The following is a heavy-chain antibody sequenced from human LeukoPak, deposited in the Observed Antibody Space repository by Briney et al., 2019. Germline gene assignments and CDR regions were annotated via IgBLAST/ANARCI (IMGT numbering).Heavy chain of an antibody. CDR2: IYSGGST. D-gene: IGHD1-26*01. V-gene: IGHV3-53*01. J-gene: IGHJ6*02. CDR1: GFTVSSNY. Sequence: GGSLRLSCAASGFTVSSNYMSWVRQAPGKGLEWVSVIYSGGSTYYADSVKGRFTISRDNSKNTLYLQMNSLRAEDTAVYYCARSGAFNYGMDVWGQGTTVTVSS. CDR3: ARSGAFNYGMDV.